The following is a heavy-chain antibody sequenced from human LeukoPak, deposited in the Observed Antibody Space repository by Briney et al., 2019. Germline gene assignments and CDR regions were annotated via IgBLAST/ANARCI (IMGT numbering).Heavy chain of an antibody. V-gene: IGHV4-39*01. CDR3: ATIAAAGTWDY. CDR2: IYYSGST. D-gene: IGHD6-13*01. J-gene: IGHJ4*02. CDR1: GGSISSSSYY. Sequence: LETLSLTCTVSGGSISSSSYYWGWIRQPPGKGLEWIGSIYYSGSTYYNPSLKSRVTISVDTSKNQFSLKLSSVTAADTAVYYCATIAAAGTWDYWGQGTLVTVSS.